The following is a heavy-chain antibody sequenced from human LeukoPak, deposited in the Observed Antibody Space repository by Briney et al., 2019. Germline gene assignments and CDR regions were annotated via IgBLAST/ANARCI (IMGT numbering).Heavy chain of an antibody. J-gene: IGHJ4*02. CDR3: ARGGSYYNPGFDY. CDR2: ISSSSSYT. V-gene: IGHV3-11*05. D-gene: IGHD3-10*01. CDR1: GFTFSDYY. Sequence: PGGSLRLSCAASGFTFSDYYMSWIRQAPGKGREWVSYISSSSSYTNYADSVKGRFTISRDNAKNSLYLQMNSLRAEDTAVYYCARGGSYYNPGFDYWGQGTLATVSS.